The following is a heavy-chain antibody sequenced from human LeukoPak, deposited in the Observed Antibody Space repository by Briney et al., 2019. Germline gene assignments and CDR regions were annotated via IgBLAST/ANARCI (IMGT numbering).Heavy chain of an antibody. CDR3: ARDWLEMATIPYAFDI. D-gene: IGHD5-24*01. Sequence: GGSLRLSCAASGFTFSSYSMNWVRQAPGKGLEWVSYISSSSSTIYYADSVKGRFTISRDNAKNSLYLQMNSLRAEDTAVYYCARDWLEMATIPYAFDIWGQGTMVTVSS. V-gene: IGHV3-48*01. CDR2: ISSSSSTI. CDR1: GFTFSSYS. J-gene: IGHJ3*02.